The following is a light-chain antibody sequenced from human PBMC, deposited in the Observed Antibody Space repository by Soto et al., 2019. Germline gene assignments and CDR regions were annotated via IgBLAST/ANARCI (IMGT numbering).Light chain of an antibody. CDR1: QSVSSY. CDR3: QHHSNWPPWT. Sequence: EIVLTQSPATLSLSPGERATLSCRASQSVSSYLAWYQQKPGQAPRLLIYDASNRATGIPARFSGTGSGTDFTLTSCSLEPEDFAVYYCQHHSNWPPWTCGQGTKVEIK. J-gene: IGKJ1*01. V-gene: IGKV3-11*01. CDR2: DAS.